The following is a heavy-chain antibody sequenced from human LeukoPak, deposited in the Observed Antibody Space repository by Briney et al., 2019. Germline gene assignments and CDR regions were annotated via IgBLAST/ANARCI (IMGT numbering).Heavy chain of an antibody. Sequence: GGSLRLSCAASGFSFSSFAMSWVRQAPGKGLEWVSGISASAGSTYYADSVKGRFTISRDNSKNTLYLQMNSLRAEDTAVYYCAKDTPGGIGLLDYWGQGTLVTVSS. CDR2: ISASAGST. CDR3: AKDTPGGIGLLDY. V-gene: IGHV3-23*01. J-gene: IGHJ4*02. CDR1: GFSFSSFA. D-gene: IGHD3-16*01.